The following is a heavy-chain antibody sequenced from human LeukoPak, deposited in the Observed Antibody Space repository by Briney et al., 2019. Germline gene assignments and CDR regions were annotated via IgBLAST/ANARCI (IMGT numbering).Heavy chain of an antibody. D-gene: IGHD5-24*01. CDR2: VSGSDSST. CDR1: GFTFSSYA. CDR3: AKSGYNRFDY. V-gene: IGHV3-23*01. J-gene: IGHJ4*02. Sequence: GGSLRLSCAASGFTFSSYAMSWVRQAPGKGLEWVSAVSGSDSSTYYADSVKGRFTISRDNSKNTLYLQMNSLRADDTAVYYCAKSGYNRFDYWGQGTLVTVSS.